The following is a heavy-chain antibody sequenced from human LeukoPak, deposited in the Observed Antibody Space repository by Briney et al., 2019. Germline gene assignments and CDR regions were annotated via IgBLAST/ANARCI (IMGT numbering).Heavy chain of an antibody. J-gene: IGHJ4*02. CDR1: GGSISSGDYY. D-gene: IGHD5-24*01. CDR2: IYYSGST. V-gene: IGHV4-30-4*01. Sequence: SQTLSLTCTVSGGSISSGDYYWSWIRQPPGKGLEWIGYIYYSGSTYYNPSLKRRVTISVDTSKNQFSLKLSSVTAADTAVYYCARVGWLQLGGGFDYWGQGTLVTVSS. CDR3: ARVGWLQLGGGFDY.